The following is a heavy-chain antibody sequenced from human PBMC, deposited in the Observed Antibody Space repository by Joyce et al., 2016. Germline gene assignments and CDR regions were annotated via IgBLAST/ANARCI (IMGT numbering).Heavy chain of an antibody. V-gene: IGHV1-69*06. CDR1: GGTFSSHA. CDR3: AREGDFDPPLGYHYGLDV. D-gene: IGHD3-9*01. J-gene: IGHJ6*01. CDR2: FIHVFGTV. Sequence: QVQLVQSGAEVKKPGSSVKVSCKASGGTFSSHAIHWVRQAPGQGLEWMGGFIHVFGTVNYAHKFQGRVSITADKSTSTACMELSSLKSEDTAVYYCAREGDFDPPLGYHYGLDVWGQGTTVTVSS.